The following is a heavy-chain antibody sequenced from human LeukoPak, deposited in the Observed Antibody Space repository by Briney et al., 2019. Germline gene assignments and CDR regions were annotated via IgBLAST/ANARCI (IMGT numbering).Heavy chain of an antibody. CDR3: ARTLFSRAYCGGDCYSKDAFDI. CDR2: MNPNSGNT. V-gene: IGHV1-8*03. D-gene: IGHD2-21*02. J-gene: IGHJ3*02. CDR1: GYTFTSYD. Sequence: ASVKVSCKASGYTFTSYDINWVRQATGQGLEWMGWMNPNSGNTGYAQKFQGRVTITRNTSISTAYMELSSLRSEDTAVYYCARTLFSRAYCGGDCYSKDAFDIWGQGTMVTVSS.